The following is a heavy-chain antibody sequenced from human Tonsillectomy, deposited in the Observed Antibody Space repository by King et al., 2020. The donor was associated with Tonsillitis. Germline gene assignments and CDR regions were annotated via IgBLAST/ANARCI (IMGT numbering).Heavy chain of an antibody. Sequence: QLQESGPGLVKPLQTLSLTCTFPGGAIRSGDYYWSWIRQPPGKGLEWSGYIYYSWGPYSNPSLKSRVTLSVDTSKNQFSLKLSSVTAADTAVYYCARVLSARNFDYWGQGTLVTVSS. V-gene: IGHV4-30-4*01. CDR2: IYYSWGP. D-gene: IGHD1-26*01. J-gene: IGHJ4*02. CDR1: GGAIRSGDYY. CDR3: ARVLSARNFDY.